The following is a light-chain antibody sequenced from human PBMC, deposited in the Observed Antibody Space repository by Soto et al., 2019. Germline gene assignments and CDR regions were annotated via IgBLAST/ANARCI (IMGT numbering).Light chain of an antibody. V-gene: IGLV7-43*01. CDR1: TGAVTKGFS. CDR3: PLYYGGEGV. J-gene: IGLJ1*01. Sequence: QTVVTQEPSLTVSPGGTVTLTCASSTGAVTKGFSPSWLQQRPGQPPRALIYSINKTHSWTPARFSGSLLGGKAALTLSGAQPEDEADYYCPLYYGGEGVFGTGTKVTVL. CDR2: SIN.